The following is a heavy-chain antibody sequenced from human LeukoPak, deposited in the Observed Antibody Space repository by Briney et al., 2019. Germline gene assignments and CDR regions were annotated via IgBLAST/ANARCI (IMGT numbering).Heavy chain of an antibody. Sequence: PGRSLRLSCAASGFTYDDYAMHWVRQAPGKGLEWVSGLSWNSGSIGYADSVKGRFTISRDNAKNSLYLQMNSLRPEDTALYYCVKDMGGASTGGFDPWGQGTLVTVSS. D-gene: IGHD2-21*01. CDR3: VKDMGGASTGGFDP. J-gene: IGHJ5*02. V-gene: IGHV3-9*01. CDR1: GFTYDDYA. CDR2: LSWNSGSI.